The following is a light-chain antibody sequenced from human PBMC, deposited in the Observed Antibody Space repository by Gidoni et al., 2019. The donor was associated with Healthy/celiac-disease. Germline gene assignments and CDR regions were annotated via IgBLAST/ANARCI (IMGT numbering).Light chain of an antibody. Sequence: EIVLPQSPGTLSLSPGERATLSCRASQSVSSSYLAWYQQKPGQAPRLLIYGASSRATGIPDRFSGSGSGTVFTLTISRLEPEDFAVYYCQQYGSSPPYTFGQGTKLEIK. CDR3: QQYGSSPPYT. V-gene: IGKV3-20*01. CDR1: QSVSSSY. J-gene: IGKJ2*01. CDR2: GAS.